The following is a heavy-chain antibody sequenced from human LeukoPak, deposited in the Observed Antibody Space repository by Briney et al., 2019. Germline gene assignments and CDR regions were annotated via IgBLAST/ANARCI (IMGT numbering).Heavy chain of an antibody. V-gene: IGHV3-30*18. D-gene: IGHD6-19*01. CDR3: AKEHSSGCIDY. Sequence: GGSLRLSCAASGFTFSSYGMHWVRQAPGKGREWGAVISYDGSNKYYADSVKGRFTISRDNSKNTLYLQMNSLRAEDTAVYYCAKEHSSGCIDYRGQGTLVTVSS. CDR1: GFTFSSYG. CDR2: ISYDGSNK. J-gene: IGHJ4*02.